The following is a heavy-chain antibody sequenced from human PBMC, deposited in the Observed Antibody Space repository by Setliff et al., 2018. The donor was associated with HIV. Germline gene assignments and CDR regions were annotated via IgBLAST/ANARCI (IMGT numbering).Heavy chain of an antibody. J-gene: IGHJ6*02. CDR2: IDASANT. CDR1: GSSISSNYY. CDR3: AREDYYYYGMDV. V-gene: IGHV4-38-2*02. Sequence: SETLSLTCTVSGSSISSNYYWAWIRQAPGKGLEWIGCIDASANTYYIPSLKSRVTISVDTSKNHFSLKLRSVTAADTAVYYCAREDYYYYGMDVWGQGTTVTVSS.